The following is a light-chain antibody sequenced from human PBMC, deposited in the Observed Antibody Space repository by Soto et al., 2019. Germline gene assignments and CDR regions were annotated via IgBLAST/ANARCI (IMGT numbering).Light chain of an antibody. CDR2: DAS. J-gene: IGKJ1*01. CDR1: QTINNW. CDR3: QQYNSYPWT. V-gene: IGKV1-5*01. Sequence: DIQMTQSPSTLSASIGDRVTVTCRASQTINNWLAWYQQKPGKAPKLLIYDASTLEGEVPSRFGAGGSGTDFTLTITSLQPDDSATYYCQQYNSYPWTFGQGTKVEI.